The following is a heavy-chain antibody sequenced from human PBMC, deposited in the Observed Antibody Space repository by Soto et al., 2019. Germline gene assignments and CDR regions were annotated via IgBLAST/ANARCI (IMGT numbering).Heavy chain of an antibody. D-gene: IGHD3-10*01. Sequence: PSETLSLTCTVSGGSISSYYWSWIRQPPGKGLEWIGYIYYSGSTNYNPSLKSRVTISVDTSKNQFSLKLSSVTAADTAVYYCARDRGTMVRGVLHYGMDVWGQGTTVTVSS. CDR3: ARDRGTMVRGVLHYGMDV. CDR1: GGSISSYY. J-gene: IGHJ6*02. V-gene: IGHV4-59*01. CDR2: IYYSGST.